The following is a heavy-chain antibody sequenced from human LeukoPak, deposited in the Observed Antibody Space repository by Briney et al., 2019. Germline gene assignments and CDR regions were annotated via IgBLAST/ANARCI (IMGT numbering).Heavy chain of an antibody. CDR1: GGSFSGYY. V-gene: IGHV4-34*01. CDR2: INHSGST. CDR3: ARGDSSGWARQFDY. J-gene: IGHJ4*02. Sequence: PSETLSLTCAVYGGSFSGYYWSWIRQPPGKGLEWIGEINHSGSTNYNPSLKSRVTISVDTSKNQFSLKLSSVTAADTAVYYCARGDSSGWARQFDYWGQGTLVTVSS. D-gene: IGHD6-19*01.